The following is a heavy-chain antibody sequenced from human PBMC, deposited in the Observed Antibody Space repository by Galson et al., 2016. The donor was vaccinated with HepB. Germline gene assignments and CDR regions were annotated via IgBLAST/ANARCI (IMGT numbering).Heavy chain of an antibody. V-gene: IGHV3-23*01. J-gene: IGHJ4*01. CDR1: GFTFYSSA. CDR3: AKTGTSISRFDY. Sequence: SLRLSCAASGFTFYSSAMSWVRQAPGKGLEWVSAISASGGVTYYADSVKGRFTISRDNSKNTLYLQMNSLRAEDTAVYYCAKTGTSISRFDYWGHGTLVTVPS. D-gene: IGHD3-3*01. CDR2: ISASGGVT.